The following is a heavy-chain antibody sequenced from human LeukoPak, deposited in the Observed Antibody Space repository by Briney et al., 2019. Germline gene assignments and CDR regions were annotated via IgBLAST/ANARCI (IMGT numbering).Heavy chain of an antibody. Sequence: GGSLRLSCAASGFTFSDAWMSWVRQAPGKGLEWVAVISYDGSNKYYADSVKGRFTISRDNSKNTLYLQMNSLRAEDTAVYYCARDQTWIQLWSYFDYWGQGTLVTVSS. CDR1: GFTFSDAW. D-gene: IGHD5-18*01. V-gene: IGHV3-30-3*01. J-gene: IGHJ4*02. CDR3: ARDQTWIQLWSYFDY. CDR2: ISYDGSNK.